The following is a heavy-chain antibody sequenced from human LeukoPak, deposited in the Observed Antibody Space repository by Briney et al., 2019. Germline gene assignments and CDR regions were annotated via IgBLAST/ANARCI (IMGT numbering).Heavy chain of an antibody. CDR1: GGSFSGYY. V-gene: IGHV4-34*01. J-gene: IGHJ4*02. CDR2: INHRGST. D-gene: IGHD2-2*01. CDR3: ARRRYCSSTSCYVRYFDY. Sequence: SETLSLTCAVYGGSFSGYYWSWIRQPPGKGLEWIGEINHRGSTNYNPSLKSRVTISVDTSKNQFSLKLSSVTAADTAVYYCARRRYCSSTSCYVRYFDYWGQGTLVTVSS.